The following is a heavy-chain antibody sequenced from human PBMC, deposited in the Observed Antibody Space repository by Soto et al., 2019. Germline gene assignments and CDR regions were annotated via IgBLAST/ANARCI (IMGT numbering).Heavy chain of an antibody. CDR3: AHSGCYDTVNWFDP. D-gene: IGHD5-12*01. J-gene: IGHJ5*02. CDR1: GFSLSTSGVG. Sequence: QITLKESGPTLVKPTQTLTLTCTFSGFSLSTSGVGVGWIRQAPGKALEWLALIYWDDDKRYSPSLKSRLTITKDTSKNQVVLTMTNMDPVDTATYYCAHSGCYDTVNWFDPWGQGTLVTVSS. CDR2: IYWDDDK. V-gene: IGHV2-5*02.